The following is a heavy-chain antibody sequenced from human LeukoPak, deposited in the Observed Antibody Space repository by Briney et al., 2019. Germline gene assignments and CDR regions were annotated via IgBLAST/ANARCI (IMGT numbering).Heavy chain of an antibody. CDR1: GGSISSSNYY. D-gene: IGHD2-15*01. Sequence: PSETLSLTCTVSGGSISSSNYYWGWIRQPPGKGLEWIGSIYYSGSTYYSPSLKSRVTISVDTSKNQFSLKLSSVTAADTAVYYCARPNIRYCSGGACSNDGSDYCGQGTLVTVSS. V-gene: IGHV4-39*07. CDR2: IYYSGST. J-gene: IGHJ4*02. CDR3: ARPNIRYCSGGACSNDGSDY.